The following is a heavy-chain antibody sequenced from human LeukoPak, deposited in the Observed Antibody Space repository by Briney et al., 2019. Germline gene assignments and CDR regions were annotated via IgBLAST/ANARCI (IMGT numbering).Heavy chain of an antibody. CDR3: AKRGPIYTSSPGNYFDY. Sequence: PGGSLRLSCAASGFILRPYWMHWVRQAPGKGLEWVSSISGSDGGTYYADSVKGRFTISRDNSKNTLYLQMNSLRAEDTAIYYCAKRGPIYTSSPGNYFDYWGQGTLVTVSS. V-gene: IGHV3-23*01. D-gene: IGHD6-6*01. CDR1: GFILRPYW. J-gene: IGHJ4*02. CDR2: ISGSDGGT.